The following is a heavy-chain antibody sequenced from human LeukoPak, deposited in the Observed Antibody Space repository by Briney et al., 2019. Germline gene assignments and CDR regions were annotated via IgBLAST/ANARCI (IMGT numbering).Heavy chain of an antibody. CDR3: AGLVLDY. Sequence: GGSLRLSCAASGFTFRSYEMTWVRQAPGKGLEWVSYISGSGSTIYYTGSVKGRFTISRDNAKNSLYLQMNSLRAEDTAVYYCAGLVLDYWGQGTLVTVSS. J-gene: IGHJ4*02. CDR1: GFTFRSYE. D-gene: IGHD6-19*01. CDR2: ISGSGSTI. V-gene: IGHV3-48*03.